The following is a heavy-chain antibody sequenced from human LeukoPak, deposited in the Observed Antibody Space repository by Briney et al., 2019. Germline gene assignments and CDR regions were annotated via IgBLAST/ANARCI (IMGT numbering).Heavy chain of an antibody. CDR3: AREERYSSSWSRTYNWFDP. Sequence: SETLALTCTVSGGSISSYYWSWIRQPPGKGLEWIGYIYDSGSTNYNPSLKSRVTISVDTSKNQFSLKLSSVTAADTAVYYCAREERYSSSWSRTYNWFDPWGQGTLVTVSS. J-gene: IGHJ5*02. CDR1: GGSISSYY. D-gene: IGHD6-13*01. CDR2: IYDSGST. V-gene: IGHV4-59*01.